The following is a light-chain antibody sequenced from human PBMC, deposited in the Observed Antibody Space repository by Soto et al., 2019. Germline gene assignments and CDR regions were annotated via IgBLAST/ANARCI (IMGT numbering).Light chain of an antibody. J-gene: IGKJ2*01. CDR1: QSVISSY. CDR3: QGYGCLPYT. V-gene: IGKV3-20*01. Sequence: EIVLTQSPGTLSLSPGERATLSCRASQSVISSYLAWHQKKPGQAPRLLIYGASTRATGIPDRFSGSGSGTEFTLNISRLEPEDYAVYHCQGYGCLPYTFGQGTKLEIK. CDR2: GAS.